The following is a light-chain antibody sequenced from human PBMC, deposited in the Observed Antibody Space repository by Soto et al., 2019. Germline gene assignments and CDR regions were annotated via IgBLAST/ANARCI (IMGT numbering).Light chain of an antibody. CDR2: DAS. CDR3: QQCYMGWT. Sequence: DIQLTQSPSTLSASVGDRGTITFLASQSIGRFLAWYQHPPGKAPKLLIYDASTLERGVPSRFSGTGSGTEFTFSTTSLQPEDFGTYYCQQCYMGWTFGQGTKVDIK. V-gene: IGKV1-5*01. CDR1: QSIGRF. J-gene: IGKJ1*01.